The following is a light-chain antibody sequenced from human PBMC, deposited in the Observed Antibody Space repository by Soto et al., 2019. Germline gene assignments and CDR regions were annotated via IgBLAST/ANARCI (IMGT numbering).Light chain of an antibody. CDR1: QSVSSSY. CDR3: QQYGSSPRT. CDR2: GAS. Sequence: EIVLTQSPGTLSLSPGERATLSCRASQSVSSSYLAWYQQKPGQAPRLLMYGASSRATGIPDRFSGSWSGTDFTLTISRLEPEDFAVYYCQQYGSSPRTFGQGTKVEIK. J-gene: IGKJ1*01. V-gene: IGKV3-20*01.